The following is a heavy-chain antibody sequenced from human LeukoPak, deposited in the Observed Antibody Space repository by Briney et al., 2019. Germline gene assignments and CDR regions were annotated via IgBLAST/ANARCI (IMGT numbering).Heavy chain of an antibody. CDR1: GGSISSYY. Sequence: SETLSLTCTVSGGSISSYYWSWIRQPPGKGLEWIGYIYYSGSTNYNPSLKSRVTISVDTSKNQSSLKLSSVIAADTAVYYCARGFNPYYYGSGRYYPFDYWGQGTLVTVSS. CDR3: ARGFNPYYYGSGRYYPFDY. D-gene: IGHD3-10*01. CDR2: IYYSGST. V-gene: IGHV4-59*01. J-gene: IGHJ4*02.